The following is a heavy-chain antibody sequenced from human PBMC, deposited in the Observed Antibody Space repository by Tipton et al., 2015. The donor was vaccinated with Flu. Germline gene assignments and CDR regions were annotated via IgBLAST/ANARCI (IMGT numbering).Heavy chain of an antibody. D-gene: IGHD2-15*01. CDR2: ISYDDSNK. Sequence: QLVQSGGGVVQPGRSLRLSCAASGFTFSLYGMHWVRQAPGKGLAWVAIISYDDSNKYHADSVKGRFTISRDNSKNTLYLQMNSLRPEDTAVYYCAKPFCSGGSCHHSFGSWGQGTLVTVSS. J-gene: IGHJ4*02. CDR3: AKPFCSGGSCHHSFGS. V-gene: IGHV3-30*18. CDR1: GFTFSLYG.